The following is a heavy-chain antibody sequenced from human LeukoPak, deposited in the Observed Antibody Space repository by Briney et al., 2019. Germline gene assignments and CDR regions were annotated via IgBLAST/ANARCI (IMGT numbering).Heavy chain of an antibody. V-gene: IGHV4-34*01. CDR2: INHSGST. J-gene: IGHJ4*02. D-gene: IGHD1-26*01. Sequence: SETLSLTCAVYGGSFSGYYWSWIRQPLGKGLEWIGEINHSGSTNYNPSLKSRVTISVDTSKNQFSLKLSSVTAADTAVYYCARVVVGATPSPKLTGLIDYWGQGTLVTVSS. CDR3: ARVVVGATPSPKLTGLIDY. CDR1: GGSFSGYY.